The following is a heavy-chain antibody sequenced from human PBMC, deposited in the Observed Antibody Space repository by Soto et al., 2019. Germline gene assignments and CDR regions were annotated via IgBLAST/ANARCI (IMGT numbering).Heavy chain of an antibody. CDR3: ARPLYYYDTSGYLFDP. CDR2: ISSSSSYI. CDR1: GFTFSSYR. D-gene: IGHD3-22*01. V-gene: IGHV3-21*01. J-gene: IGHJ5*02. Sequence: PGGSLRLSCAASGFTFSSYRMNWVRQAPGKGLEWVSSISSSSSYIYYADSVKGRFTISRDNAKNSLYLQMNNLRAEDTAVYYCARPLYYYDTSGYLFDPWGQGTLVTVSS.